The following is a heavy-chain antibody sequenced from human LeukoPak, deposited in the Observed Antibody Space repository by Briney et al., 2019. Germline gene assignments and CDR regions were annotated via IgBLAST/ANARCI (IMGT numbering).Heavy chain of an antibody. CDR1: GFTFSTYD. CDR3: ATGSRITMLQGDY. D-gene: IGHD3-10*01. CDR2: IWYDGSNK. J-gene: IGHJ4*02. V-gene: IGHV3-33*01. Sequence: GGSLRLPCAASGFTFSTYDMHWVRQAPGKGLEWVAVIWYDGSNKYYADSVKGRLTISRDNSKNTLYLQMNSLRAEDTAVYYCATGSRITMLQGDYWGQGALVTVSS.